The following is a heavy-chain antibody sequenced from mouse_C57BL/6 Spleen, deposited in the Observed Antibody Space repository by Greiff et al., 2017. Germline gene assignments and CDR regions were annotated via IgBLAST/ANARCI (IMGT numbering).Heavy chain of an antibody. J-gene: IGHJ1*03. Sequence: EVQLVESGGDLVKPGGSLKLSCAASGFTFSSYGMSWVRQTPDKRLEWVATISNGGSYTYYPDSVKGRFTISRDNAKNTLYLQMSSLKSEDTAMYYCAPDYYGSSYWYFDVWGTGTTVTVSS. CDR3: APDYYGSSYWYFDV. CDR1: GFTFSSYG. V-gene: IGHV5-6*01. D-gene: IGHD1-1*01. CDR2: ISNGGSYT.